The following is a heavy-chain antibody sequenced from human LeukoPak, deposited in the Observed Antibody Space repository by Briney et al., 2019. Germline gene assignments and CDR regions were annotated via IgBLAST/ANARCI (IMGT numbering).Heavy chain of an antibody. D-gene: IGHD3-22*01. Sequence: SQTLSLTCAVSGGSISSGGYSWSWIRQPPGKGLEWIGYISYSGTTNYNPSLKSRVTISVDTSKNQFSLKVSSVTAADTAVYYCARAEYFYDSSSFDYWGQGTLVTVSS. CDR1: GGSISSGGYS. CDR3: ARAEYFYDSSSFDY. CDR2: ISYSGTT. V-gene: IGHV4-30-4*07. J-gene: IGHJ4*02.